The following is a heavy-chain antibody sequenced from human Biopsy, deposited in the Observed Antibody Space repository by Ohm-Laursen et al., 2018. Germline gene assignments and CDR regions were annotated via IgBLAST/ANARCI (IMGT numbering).Heavy chain of an antibody. V-gene: IGHV3-30*04. Sequence: SLRLSCAASGFTFSGCAMHWVRQAPGKGLEWVSLVSNDGDIKYSADSMEGRFTISRDNSRSTLFLQMNSLKAEDTAVYYCAKDRFPYTSGYSSVFEYWGQGTLVTVSS. CDR1: GFTFSGCA. J-gene: IGHJ4*02. CDR3: AKDRFPYTSGYSSVFEY. CDR2: VSNDGDIK. D-gene: IGHD3-22*01.